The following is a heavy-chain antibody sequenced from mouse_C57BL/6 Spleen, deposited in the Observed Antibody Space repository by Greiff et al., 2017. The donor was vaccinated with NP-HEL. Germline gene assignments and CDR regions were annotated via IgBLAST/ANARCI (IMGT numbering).Heavy chain of an antibody. V-gene: IGHV5-6*01. Sequence: VQLKESGGDLVKPGGSLKLSCAASGFTFSSYGMSWVRQTPDKRLEWVATISSGGSYTYYPDSVKGRFTISRDNAKNTLYLQMSSLKSEDTAMYYCARQDNSGYVPDYWGQGTTLTVSS. J-gene: IGHJ2*01. CDR1: GFTFSSYG. D-gene: IGHD3-2*02. CDR3: ARQDNSGYVPDY. CDR2: ISSGGSYT.